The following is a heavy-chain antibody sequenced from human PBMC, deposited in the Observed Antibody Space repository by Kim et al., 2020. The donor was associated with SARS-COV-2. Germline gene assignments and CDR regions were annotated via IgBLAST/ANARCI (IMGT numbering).Heavy chain of an antibody. Sequence: SQTLSLTCAISGDSVSSNSAAWNWIRQSPSRGLEWLGRTYYRSKWYNDYAVSVKSRITINPDTSKNQFSLQLNSVTPEDTAVYYCARDLWFGELLPSGGFDPWGQGTLVTVSS. V-gene: IGHV6-1*01. CDR2: TYYRSKWYN. J-gene: IGHJ5*02. D-gene: IGHD3-10*01. CDR1: GDSVSSNSAA. CDR3: ARDLWFGELLPSGGFDP.